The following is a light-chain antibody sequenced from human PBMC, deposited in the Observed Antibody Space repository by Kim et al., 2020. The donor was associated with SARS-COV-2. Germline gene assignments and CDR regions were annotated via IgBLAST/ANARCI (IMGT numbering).Light chain of an antibody. CDR2: GKN. CDR3: NSRDSSGNHWV. Sequence: LGQTVRITCQGDSRRSYYASWYQQKPGQAPVLVIYGKNNRPAGIPDRFSGSSSGNTASLTITGAQAEDEADYYGNSRDSSGNHWVFGGGTQLTVL. V-gene: IGLV3-19*01. J-gene: IGLJ3*02. CDR1: SRRSYY.